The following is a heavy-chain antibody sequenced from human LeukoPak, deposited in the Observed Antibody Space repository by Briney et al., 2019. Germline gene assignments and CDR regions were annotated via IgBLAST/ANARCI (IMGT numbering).Heavy chain of an antibody. Sequence: PGGSLRLSCAASGFTFSSYWMTWVRQAPGKGLEWVANIKLDVSETYYVDSMRGRFTISRDNTKNSLYLQMDSLRAEDTAVYYCARLNEGWYGLLVRALDYWGLGTLVTVSS. CDR3: ARLNEGWYGLLVRALDY. V-gene: IGHV3-7*01. CDR2: IKLDVSET. CDR1: GFTFSSYW. J-gene: IGHJ4*02. D-gene: IGHD6-19*01.